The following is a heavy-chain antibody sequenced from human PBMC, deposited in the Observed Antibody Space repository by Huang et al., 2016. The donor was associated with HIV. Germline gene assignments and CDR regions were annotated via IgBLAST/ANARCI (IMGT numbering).Heavy chain of an antibody. CDR2: AYYDGST. D-gene: IGHD3-22*01. V-gene: IGHV4-61*08. J-gene: IGHJ4*02. CDR3: SRINYAKTTYYLDFDF. Sequence: QVHLQESGPGLVKPSETLSLTCTVSGGSVSSGDYYWSWCRQPPGKGLDGIAYAYYDGSTNYNPSLESRLSMSVDTSRNQCSLKLRSVTAADTAVYYCSRINYAKTTYYLDFDFWGQGTLVTVSS. CDR1: GGSVSSGDYY.